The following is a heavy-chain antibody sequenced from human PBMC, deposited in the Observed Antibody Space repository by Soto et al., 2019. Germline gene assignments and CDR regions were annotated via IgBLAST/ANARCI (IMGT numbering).Heavy chain of an antibody. J-gene: IGHJ4*02. CDR3: ERDRVGAAGL. D-gene: IGHD6-13*01. CDR1: GYTFSSYY. CDR2: INPSGGST. V-gene: IGHV1-46*01. Sequence: XSVKVSFKASGYTFSSYYMHWVRQAPGQGLEWMGIINPSGGSTSYAQKFQGRVTMTRDTSTSTVYMELSSLRSEDTAVYYCERDRVGAAGLWGQGTLVTVSS.